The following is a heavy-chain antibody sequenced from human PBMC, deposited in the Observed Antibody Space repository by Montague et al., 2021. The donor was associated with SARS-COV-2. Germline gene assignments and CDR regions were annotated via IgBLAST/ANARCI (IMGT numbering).Heavy chain of an antibody. J-gene: IGHJ6*02. CDR2: IYASGNT. Sequence: TLSLTCTVSGGSISTSSYYWTWIRQPAGKGLEWIGRIYASGNTNYNPSLKSRVTMSVDTSKNQFSLNLSSVTAADTAVYYCASQEGVVVPADQGDYYYYGVDVWGQGTTVTVSS. CDR1: GGSISTSSYY. CDR3: ASQEGVVVPADQGDYYYYGVDV. D-gene: IGHD2-2*01. V-gene: IGHV4-61*02.